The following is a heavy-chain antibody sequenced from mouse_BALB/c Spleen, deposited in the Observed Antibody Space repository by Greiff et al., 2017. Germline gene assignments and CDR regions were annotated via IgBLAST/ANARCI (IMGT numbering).Heavy chain of an antibody. V-gene: IGHV3-8*02. CDR1: GDSITSGY. D-gene: IGHD2-14*01. CDR3: ARDYRYDRDYYAMDY. J-gene: IGHJ4*01. Sequence: EVKLVESGPSLVKPSQTLSLTCSVTGDSITSGYWNWIRKFPGNKLEYMGYISYSGSTYYNPSLKSRISITRDTSKNQYYLQLNSVTTEDTATYYCARDYRYDRDYYAMDYWGQGTSVTVSS. CDR2: ISYSGST.